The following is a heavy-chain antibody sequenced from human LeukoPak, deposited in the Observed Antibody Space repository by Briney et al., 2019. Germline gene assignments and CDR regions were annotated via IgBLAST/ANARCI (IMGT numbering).Heavy chain of an antibody. CDR1: GYTFTASY. Sequence: ASVKVSCKASGYTFTASYIHWVRQVPGQGLEWMGWINPNTGGTNYAQKFQGRVTMTRDTSVSTAYMEVSRLRFDDTGVYYCARDGRRVYDYNIGDFDFWGQGTLVTVSS. CDR2: INPNTGGT. V-gene: IGHV1-2*02. D-gene: IGHD3-22*01. J-gene: IGHJ4*02. CDR3: ARDGRRVYDYNIGDFDF.